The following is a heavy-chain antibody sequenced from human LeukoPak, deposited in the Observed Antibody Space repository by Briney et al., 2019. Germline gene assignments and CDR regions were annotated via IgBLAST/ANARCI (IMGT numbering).Heavy chain of an antibody. D-gene: IGHD3-22*01. CDR2: IYTSGST. CDR3: ARDQRDSSGYYPSY. V-gene: IGHV4-4*07. J-gene: IGHJ4*02. Sequence: NPSETLSLTCTVSGGSISSYYWSWIRQPAGKGLEWIGRIYTSGSTNYNPSLKSRVTMSVDTSKNQFSLKLSSVTAADTAVYYCARDQRDSSGYYPSYWGQGTLVTVSS. CDR1: GGSISSYY.